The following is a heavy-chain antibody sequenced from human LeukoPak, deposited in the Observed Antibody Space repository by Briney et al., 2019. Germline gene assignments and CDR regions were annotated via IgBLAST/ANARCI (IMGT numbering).Heavy chain of an antibody. D-gene: IGHD3-10*01. J-gene: IGHJ6*02. CDR1: GFTFSSYA. CDR2: ISGSGGST. V-gene: IGHV3-23*01. CDR3: AKDIRFGLPRSYYYGMDV. Sequence: PGGSLRLSCAASGFTFSSYAMSWVRQAPGKGLEWVSAISGSGGSTYYADSVKGRFTISRDNAKNSLYLQMNSLRAEDTALYYCAKDIRFGLPRSYYYGMDVWGQGTTVTVSS.